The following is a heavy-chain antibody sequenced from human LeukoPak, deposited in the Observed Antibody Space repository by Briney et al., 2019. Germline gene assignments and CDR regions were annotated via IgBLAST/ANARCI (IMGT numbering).Heavy chain of an antibody. CDR3: ARDYPGNYYYGMDV. Sequence: SEALSLTCTVSGGSISSYYWSWIRQPPGKGLEWIGYIYYSGSTNYNPSLKSRVTISVDTSKNQFSLKLSSVTAADTAVYYCARDYPGNYYYGMDVWGQGTTVTVSS. CDR2: IYYSGST. CDR1: GGSISSYY. V-gene: IGHV4-59*01. J-gene: IGHJ6*02. D-gene: IGHD3-16*02.